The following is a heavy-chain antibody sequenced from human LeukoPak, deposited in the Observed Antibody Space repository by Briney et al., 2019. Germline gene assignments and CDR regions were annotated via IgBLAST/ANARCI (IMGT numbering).Heavy chain of an antibody. J-gene: IGHJ4*02. CDR2: ISDSGGNT. D-gene: IGHD2/OR15-2a*01. Sequence: PGGSLRLSCAASGFTFSNYAMAWVRQAPGKGLEWVSSISDSGGNTYYADSVKGRFTISRDNSKNTLSLQMSSLRGEDTAIYYCAKTFGSIDPFEYWGQGTLVTVSS. V-gene: IGHV3-23*01. CDR3: AKTFGSIDPFEY. CDR1: GFTFSNYA.